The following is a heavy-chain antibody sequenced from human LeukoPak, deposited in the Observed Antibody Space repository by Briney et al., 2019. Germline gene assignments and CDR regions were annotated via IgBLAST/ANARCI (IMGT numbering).Heavy chain of an antibody. D-gene: IGHD5-18*01. CDR3: ARADGYTYGLDY. CDR1: ADSFSSHY. V-gene: IGHV4-59*11. CDR2: ISYIGST. J-gene: IGHJ4*02. Sequence: SETLSLTCAVSADSFSSHYWTWIRQPPGKGLEWIGYISYIGSTNYNPSLKSRVTISLDTSKNQFSLKLRSVTAADTAVYYCARADGYTYGLDYWGQGTLVTVSS.